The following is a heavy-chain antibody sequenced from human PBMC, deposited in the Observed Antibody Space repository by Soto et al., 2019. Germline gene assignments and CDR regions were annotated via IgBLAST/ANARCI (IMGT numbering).Heavy chain of an antibody. J-gene: IGHJ4*02. V-gene: IGHV4-34*01. CDR3: ARDKITGLFDY. CDR1: GGSFSGYY. Sequence: SETLSLTCAVYGGSFSGYYWTWIRQPPGTGLEWIGEINHSGSTNYNPSLKSRVTISVDTSKNQFALKLTSVTAADTAVYYCARDKITGLFDYWGQGTLVTVSS. D-gene: IGHD2-8*02. CDR2: INHSGST.